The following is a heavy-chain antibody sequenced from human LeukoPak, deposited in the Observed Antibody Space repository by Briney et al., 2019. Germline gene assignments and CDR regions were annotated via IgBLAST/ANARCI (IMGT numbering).Heavy chain of an antibody. CDR3: AKEDCSGGRCYSLHY. CDR2: INWNGGST. D-gene: IGHD2-15*01. Sequence: GGSLRLSCAASGFTFDDYGMTWVRQTPGKRLEWVSTINWNGGSTAYADSVKGRFTISRDNAKNSLYLQMNSLRAEDAAVYYCAKEDCSGGRCYSLHYWGQGTLVTVSS. V-gene: IGHV3-20*04. J-gene: IGHJ4*02. CDR1: GFTFDDYG.